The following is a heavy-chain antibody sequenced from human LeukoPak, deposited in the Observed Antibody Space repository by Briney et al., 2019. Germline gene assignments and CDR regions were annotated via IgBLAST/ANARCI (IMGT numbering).Heavy chain of an antibody. V-gene: IGHV3-11*01. Sequence: GGSLRLSCAASGFTFSDYYMSWIRQAPGKGLEWVSYISSSGSTIYYADSVKGRFTISRDNAKNSLYLQMNSLRAEDTAVYYCARDRRLTVARYYCYGMDVWGQGTTVTVSS. CDR3: ARDRRLTVARYYCYGMDV. D-gene: IGHD4-23*01. J-gene: IGHJ6*02. CDR2: ISSSGSTI. CDR1: GFTFSDYY.